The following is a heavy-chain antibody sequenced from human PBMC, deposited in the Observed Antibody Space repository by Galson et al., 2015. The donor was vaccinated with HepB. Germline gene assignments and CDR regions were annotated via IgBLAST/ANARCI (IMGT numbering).Heavy chain of an antibody. D-gene: IGHD3-22*01. CDR3: ARDRWDTMIVGVYGMDV. J-gene: IGHJ6*02. Sequence: SVKVSCKASGGTFSSYAISWVRQAPGQGLEWMGRIIPILGIANYAQKFQGRVTITADKSTSTAYMELSSLRSEDTAVYYCARDRWDTMIVGVYGMDVWGQGTTVTVSS. CDR1: GGTFSSYA. CDR2: IIPILGIA. V-gene: IGHV1-69*04.